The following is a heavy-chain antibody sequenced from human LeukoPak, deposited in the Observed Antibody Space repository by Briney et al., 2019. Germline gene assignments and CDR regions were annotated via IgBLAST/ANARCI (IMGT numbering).Heavy chain of an antibody. V-gene: IGHV3-30*18. D-gene: IGHD6-19*01. J-gene: IGHJ3*02. CDR2: ISYDGSNK. CDR3: AKRYSSGWRDAFDI. CDR1: GFTFSSYW. Sequence: GGSLRLSCAASGFTFSSYWMHWVRQAPGKGLEWVAVISYDGSNKYYADSVKGRFTISRDNSKNTLYLQMNSLRAEDTAVYYCAKRYSSGWRDAFDIWGQGTMVTVSS.